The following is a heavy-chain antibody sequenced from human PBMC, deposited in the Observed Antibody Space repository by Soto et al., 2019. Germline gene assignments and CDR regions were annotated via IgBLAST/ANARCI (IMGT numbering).Heavy chain of an antibody. D-gene: IGHD2-15*01. V-gene: IGHV1-3*04. CDR3: ARTRGYCSGGSCYPLDH. CDR2: INTATGDT. CDR1: GYRFTAYD. J-gene: IGHJ4*02. Sequence: QVQLVQSGAGVQKPGATANISCKASGYRFTAYDMHWVRQAPGQRLEWLGWINTATGDTKYSPSFQGRVTLSRDTSATTAYMELSGLRFEDTAGYYCARTRGYCSGGSCYPLDHWGQGTLVTVSS.